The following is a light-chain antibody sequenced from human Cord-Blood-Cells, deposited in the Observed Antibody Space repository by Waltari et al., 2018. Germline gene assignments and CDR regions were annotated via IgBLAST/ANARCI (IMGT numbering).Light chain of an antibody. V-gene: IGKV4-1*01. CDR2: WAS. CDR3: QQYYSTPQT. J-gene: IGKJ1*01. Sequence: DIVMTQSPDPLAVSLGERATINCKSSQSVLYSSNNKNYLAWYQQKPGQPPKLLIYWASTRESGVPDRFSGSGSGTDFTLTISSLQAEDVAVYYCQQYYSTPQTFGQGTKEEIK. CDR1: QSVLYSSNNKNY.